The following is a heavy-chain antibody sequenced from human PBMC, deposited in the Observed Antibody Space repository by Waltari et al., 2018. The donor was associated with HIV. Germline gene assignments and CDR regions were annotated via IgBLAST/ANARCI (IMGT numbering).Heavy chain of an antibody. CDR2: IHSDGGST. V-gene: IGHV3-74*01. J-gene: IGHJ6*02. Sequence: EVQLVESGGGLVQPGGSLRLSCAASGFTFRRYWMHWVRQAPGKGLVWVSRIHSDGGSTSYADFVKGRFTISRDNAKNTLYLEMNSLRAEDTAVYYCARREATVVRGVYYYGMDVWGQGTTVTVSS. CDR1: GFTFRRYW. D-gene: IGHD3-10*01. CDR3: ARREATVVRGVYYYGMDV.